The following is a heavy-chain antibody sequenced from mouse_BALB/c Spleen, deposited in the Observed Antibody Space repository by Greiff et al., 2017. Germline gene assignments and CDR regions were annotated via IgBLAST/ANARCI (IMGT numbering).Heavy chain of an antibody. D-gene: IGHD2-3*01. CDR2: IYPGDGDT. CDR3: ARDDGYYVGYFDV. CDR1: GYTFTSYW. J-gene: IGHJ1*01. Sequence: VMLVESGAELARPGASVKLSCKASGYTFTSYWMQWVKQRPGQGLEWIGAIYPGDGDTRYTQKFKGKATLTADKSSSTAYMQLSSLASEDSAVYYCARDDGYYVGYFDVWGAGTTVTVSS. V-gene: IGHV1-87*01.